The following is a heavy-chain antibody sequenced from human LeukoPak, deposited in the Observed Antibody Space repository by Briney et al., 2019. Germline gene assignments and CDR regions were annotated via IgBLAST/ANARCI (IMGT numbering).Heavy chain of an antibody. CDR2: IYNSGST. CDR3: ARGQGYDFWSGYIGNWFDP. V-gene: IGHV4-38-2*02. Sequence: SETLSLTCTVSGYSISSGYYWGWIRPPPGKGLEWIGKIYNSGSTNYNPSLKRRVTISVDKSKNTFYLKMNSVTAADTAVYYCARGQGYDFWSGYIGNWFDPWGQGTLVTVSS. CDR1: GYSISSGYY. D-gene: IGHD3-3*01. J-gene: IGHJ5*02.